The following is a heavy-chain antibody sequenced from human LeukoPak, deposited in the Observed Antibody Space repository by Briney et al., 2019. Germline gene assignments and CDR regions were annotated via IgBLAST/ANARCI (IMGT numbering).Heavy chain of an antibody. D-gene: IGHD7-27*01. J-gene: IGHJ4*02. CDR2: INPNSGGT. CDR3: AREEAGDSAGAAGY. CDR1: GYTFTGYY. V-gene: IGHV1-2*02. Sequence: GASVKVSCKASGYTFTGYYMHWVRQAPGQGLEWMGWINPNSGGTNYAQKFQGRVTMTRDTSISTAYMELSRLRSDDTAVYYCAREEAGDSAGAAGYWGQGTLVTVSS.